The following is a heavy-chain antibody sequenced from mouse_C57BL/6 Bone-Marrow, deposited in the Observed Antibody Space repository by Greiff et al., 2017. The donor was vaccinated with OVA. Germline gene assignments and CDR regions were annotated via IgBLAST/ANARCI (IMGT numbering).Heavy chain of an antibody. CDR1: GFNIKDDY. D-gene: IGHD2-2*01. V-gene: IGHV14-4*01. CDR3: ARSNFGPYGYYFDY. J-gene: IGHJ2*01. Sequence: VQLQQSGAELVRPGASVKLSCTASGFNIKDDYMHWVKQRPEQGLEWIGWIDPENGDTEYASKFQGKATITADTSSNTAYLQLSSLTSEDSAVYFCARSNFGPYGYYFDYWGQGTTLTVSS. CDR2: IDPENGDT.